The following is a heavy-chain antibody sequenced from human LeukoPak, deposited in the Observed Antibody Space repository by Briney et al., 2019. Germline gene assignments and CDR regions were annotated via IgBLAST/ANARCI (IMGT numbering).Heavy chain of an antibody. CDR3: ATTNYANYDFWSGYCTYYYYYMDV. CDR2: MNPNSGNT. CDR1: GYTFTSYD. Sequence: ASVKVSCKASGYTFTSYDINWVRQATGQGLEWMGWMNPNSGNTGYAQKFQGRVTMTRNTSISTAYMELSSLRSEDTAVYYCATTNYANYDFWSGYCTYYYYYMDVWGKGTTVTVSS. V-gene: IGHV1-8*01. D-gene: IGHD3-3*01. J-gene: IGHJ6*03.